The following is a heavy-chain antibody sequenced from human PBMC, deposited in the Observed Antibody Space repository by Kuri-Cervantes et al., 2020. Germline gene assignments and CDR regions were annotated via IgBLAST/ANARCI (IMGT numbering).Heavy chain of an antibody. J-gene: IGHJ5*02. D-gene: IGHD5-18*01. Sequence: GESLKISCAASGFTFSSYDMHWVRQATGKGLEWVSAIGTAGDTYYPGSVKGRFTISRENAKNSLYLQMNSLRAEDTAVYYCASLGVDTAMVQASTNWFDPWGQGTLVTVSS. V-gene: IGHV3-13*01. CDR3: ASLGVDTAMVQASTNWFDP. CDR2: IGTAGDT. CDR1: GFTFSSYD.